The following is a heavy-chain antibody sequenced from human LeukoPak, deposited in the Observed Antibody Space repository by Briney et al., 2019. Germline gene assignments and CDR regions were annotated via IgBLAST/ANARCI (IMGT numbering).Heavy chain of an antibody. D-gene: IGHD1-1*01. Sequence: GGSLRLSCAASGFTFSSYAMSWVRQAPGKGLEWVSSISGSGDKTYYADSVKGQFTISRDKSKNTLYLQMNSLGAEDTAVYYCASYSRTTGTMSNFDYWGQGTLATISS. CDR2: ISGSGDKT. CDR1: GFTFSSYA. V-gene: IGHV3-23*01. CDR3: ASYSRTTGTMSNFDY. J-gene: IGHJ4*02.